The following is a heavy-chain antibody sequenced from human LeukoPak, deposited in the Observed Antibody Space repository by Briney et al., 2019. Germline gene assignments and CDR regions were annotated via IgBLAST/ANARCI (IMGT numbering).Heavy chain of an antibody. CDR1: GYTFTSYR. CDR3: ATNENWGTDLHFDY. D-gene: IGHD7-27*01. J-gene: IGHJ4*02. Sequence: ASVKVSCKASGYTFTSYRFRWVRQAPGQGLEGMGCSSAYNGNTNYAQKLQGRVTMTTDTSTSTAYMELRSLRADDTAVYYCATNENWGTDLHFDYWGQGTQVTVSS. V-gene: IGHV1-18*01. CDR2: SSAYNGNT.